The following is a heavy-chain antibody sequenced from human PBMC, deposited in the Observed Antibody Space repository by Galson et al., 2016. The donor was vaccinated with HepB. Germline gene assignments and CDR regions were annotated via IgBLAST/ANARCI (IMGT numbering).Heavy chain of an antibody. D-gene: IGHD2-2*01. CDR1: KFTFDDFA. V-gene: IGHV3-9*01. J-gene: IGHJ6*02. CDR3: ARETRGDSLLVPSAPYGLDV. CDR2: ISWNSGFI. Sequence: SLRLSCAASKFTFDDFAVHWVRQAPGKGLEWVSGISWNSGFIGYADSVKGRFTISRDNAKNSLYLQMNSLRAEDTALYYCARETRGDSLLVPSAPYGLDVWGQGTTVTVSS.